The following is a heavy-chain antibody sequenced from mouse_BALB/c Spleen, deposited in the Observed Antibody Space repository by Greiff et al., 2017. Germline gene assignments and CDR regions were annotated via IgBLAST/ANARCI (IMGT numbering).Heavy chain of an antibody. J-gene: IGHJ3*01. CDR3: ARGDYQFAY. V-gene: IGHV5-6-3*01. D-gene: IGHD2-4*01. Sequence: DVMLVESGGGLVQPGGSLKLSCAASGFTFSSYGMSWVRQTPDKRLELVATINSNGGSTYYPDSVKGRFTISRDNAKNTLYLQMSSLKSEDTAMYYCARGDYQFAYWGQGTLVTVSA. CDR2: INSNGGST. CDR1: GFTFSSYG.